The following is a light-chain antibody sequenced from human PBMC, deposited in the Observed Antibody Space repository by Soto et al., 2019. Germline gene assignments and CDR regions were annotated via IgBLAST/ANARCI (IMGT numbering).Light chain of an antibody. V-gene: IGLV2-11*01. CDR3: CSYAGSDV. Sequence: QSALTQPASVSGSPGQSITISCTGTSSDVGSYNYVSWYQQHPGKAPKLMIYDVSKRPSGVPDRFSGSKSGNTASLTISGLQAEDEADYYCCSYAGSDVFGTGTKLTVL. CDR1: SSDVGSYNY. J-gene: IGLJ1*01. CDR2: DVS.